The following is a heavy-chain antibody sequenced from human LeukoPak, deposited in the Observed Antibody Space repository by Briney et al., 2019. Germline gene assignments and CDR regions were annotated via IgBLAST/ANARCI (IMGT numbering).Heavy chain of an antibody. D-gene: IGHD5-18*01. CDR3: ATGVIQLWTFLDY. V-gene: IGHV1-3*01. J-gene: IGHJ4*02. CDR1: GYTFTSYA. Sequence: GASVKVSCKASGYTFTSYAMHWVRQAPGQRLEWMGWINAGNGNTKYSQKFQGRVTITRDTSASTAYMELSSLRSEDTAVYYCATGVIQLWTFLDYWGQGTLVTVSS. CDR2: INAGNGNT.